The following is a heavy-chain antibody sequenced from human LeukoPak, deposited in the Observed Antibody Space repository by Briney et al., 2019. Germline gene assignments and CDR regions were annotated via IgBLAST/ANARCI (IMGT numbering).Heavy chain of an antibody. V-gene: IGHV1-46*01. CDR3: ARGDSRSPRNAFDI. CDR1: GYTFTGYY. Sequence: ASVKVSCEASGYTFTGYYMHWVRQAPGQGLEWMGIISPSGSSTSHAQKFQGRVTMTRDTSTATVSMEVSSLRSDDTAVYYCARGDSRSPRNAFDIWGQGTMVTVSS. D-gene: IGHD6-13*01. J-gene: IGHJ3*02. CDR2: ISPSGSST.